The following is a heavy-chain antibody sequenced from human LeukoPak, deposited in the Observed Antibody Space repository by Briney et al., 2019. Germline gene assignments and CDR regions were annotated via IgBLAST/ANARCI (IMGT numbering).Heavy chain of an antibody. Sequence: PGGSLRLSCEGSAFIFSGHWMNWVRQTPGKGLEWVASIKEDGSERQYVDSVKGRFTISRDNSKNMLYLQMNSLRAEDTAVYYCARGRGLDVWGQGTTVTVSS. V-gene: IGHV3-7*03. CDR1: AFIFSGHW. J-gene: IGHJ6*02. D-gene: IGHD2-15*01. CDR2: IKEDGSER. CDR3: ARGRGLDV.